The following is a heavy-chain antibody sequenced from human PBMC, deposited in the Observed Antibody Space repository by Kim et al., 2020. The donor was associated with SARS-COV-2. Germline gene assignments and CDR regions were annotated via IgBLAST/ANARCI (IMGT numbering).Heavy chain of an antibody. D-gene: IGHD3-22*01. J-gene: IGHJ4*02. CDR3: ARDDDSSGYNFDY. Sequence: YVQGFTGRFVFSLDTSVSTAYLQISSLKAEDTAVYYCARDDDSSGYNFDYWGQGTLVTVSS. V-gene: IGHV7-4-1*02.